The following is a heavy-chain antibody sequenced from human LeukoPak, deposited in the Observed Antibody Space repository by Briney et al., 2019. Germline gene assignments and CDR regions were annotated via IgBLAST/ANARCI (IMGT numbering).Heavy chain of an antibody. CDR3: AREESGGYFDY. D-gene: IGHD2-8*02. V-gene: IGHV1-46*01. CDR2: INPTGTGT. CDR1: GYTFSNYY. Sequence: ASVTVSCKASGYTFSNYYMHWVRQAPGQGLEWMGLINPTGTGTNYAQKFRGRVTLTRDTSTTTVYMGLSSLRSEDSAVYYCAREESGGYFDYWGQGTLVTVSS. J-gene: IGHJ4*02.